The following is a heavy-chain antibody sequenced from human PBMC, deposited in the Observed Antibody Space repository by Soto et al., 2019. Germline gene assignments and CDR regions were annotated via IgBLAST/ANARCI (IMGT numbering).Heavy chain of an antibody. V-gene: IGHV3-30*18. CDR1: GLTFSSYG. CDR3: AKDYYDSSGYLTGVYYYYYGMDV. J-gene: IGHJ6*02. D-gene: IGHD3-22*01. CDR2: ISYDGSNK. Sequence: SLRLSCAASGLTFSSYGMHWVRQARGKGLEWVAVISYDGSNKYYADSVKGRFTISRDNSKNTLYLQMNSLRAEDTAVYYCAKDYYDSSGYLTGVYYYYYGMDVWGQGTTVTVSS.